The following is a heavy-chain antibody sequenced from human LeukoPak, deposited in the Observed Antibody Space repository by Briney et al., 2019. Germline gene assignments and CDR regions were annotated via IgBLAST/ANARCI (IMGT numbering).Heavy chain of an antibody. CDR3: ARTARYLGGFDP. CDR2: MNPNSGNT. CDR1: GYTFTSYD. J-gene: IGHJ5*02. Sequence: ASVKVSCKASGYTFTSYDINWVRQATGQGLEWMGWMNPNSGNTGYAQKFQGRVIMTRDTSISTAYMGLSRLRSDDTAVYYCARTARYLGGFDPWGQGTLVTVSS. V-gene: IGHV1-8*01. D-gene: IGHD1-26*01.